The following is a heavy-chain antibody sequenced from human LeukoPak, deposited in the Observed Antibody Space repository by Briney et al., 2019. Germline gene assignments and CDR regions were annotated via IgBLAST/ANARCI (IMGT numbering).Heavy chain of an antibody. Sequence: GGSLLLSCAASGFTFSNYAMEWGRQAPGKGVEGGSTISANAVATYYADSVKGRFTVSRDNSKNPPYLQMNRLRAEDTAAYYCARYAKTTAVAGFDYWGQGTLVTVSS. CDR2: ISANAVAT. CDR1: GFTFSNYA. D-gene: IGHD6-19*01. V-gene: IGHV3-23*01. CDR3: ARYAKTTAVAGFDY. J-gene: IGHJ4*02.